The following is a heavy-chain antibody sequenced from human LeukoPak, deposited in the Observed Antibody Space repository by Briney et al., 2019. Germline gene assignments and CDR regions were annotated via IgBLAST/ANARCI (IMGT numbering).Heavy chain of an antibody. J-gene: IGHJ4*02. CDR3: AKRGVVIRVILVGFHKEAYYFDS. D-gene: IGHD3-22*01. CDR1: GITLSNYG. CDR2: ISGSGGST. V-gene: IGHV3-23*01. Sequence: GGSLRLSCAVSGITLSNYGMSWVRQAPGKGLEWVAGISGSGGSTNYADSVKGRFTISRDSPKNTLYLQMNSLRAEDTAVYFCAKRGVVIRVILVGFHKEAYYFDSWGQGALVAVSS.